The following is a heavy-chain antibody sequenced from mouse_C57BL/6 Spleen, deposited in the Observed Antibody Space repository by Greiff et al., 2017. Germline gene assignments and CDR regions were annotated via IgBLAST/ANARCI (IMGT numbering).Heavy chain of an antibody. Sequence: VQRVESGAELVKPGASVKISCKASGYAFSSYWMNWVKQRPGKGLEWIGQLYPGDGDTNYNGKFKGKATLTADKSSSTAYMQLSGLTSEDSAVYFCARSAAYYSSYYWGQGTTLTVSA. V-gene: IGHV1-80*01. CDR1: GYAFSSYW. J-gene: IGHJ2*01. CDR3: ARSAAYYSSYY. D-gene: IGHD1-1*01. CDR2: LYPGDGDT.